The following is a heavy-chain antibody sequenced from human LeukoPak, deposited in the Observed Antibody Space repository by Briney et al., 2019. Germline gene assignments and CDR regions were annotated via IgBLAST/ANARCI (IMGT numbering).Heavy chain of an antibody. CDR1: GASISSYY. V-gene: IGHV4-4*07. CDR3: ARDRRISMIMFRGQIYYYYMDV. CDR2: IYTSGST. D-gene: IGHD3-16*01. J-gene: IGHJ6*03. Sequence: SETLSLTCTVSGASISSYYWSWIRQPAGKGLEWIGRIYTSGSTNYNPSLKSRVTMSVDTSKNQFSLKLSSVTAADTAVYYCARDRRISMIMFRGQIYYYYMDVWGKGTTVTISS.